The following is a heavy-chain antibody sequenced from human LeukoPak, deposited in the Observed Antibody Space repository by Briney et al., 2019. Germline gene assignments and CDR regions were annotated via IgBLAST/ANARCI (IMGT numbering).Heavy chain of an antibody. CDR1: GPSISSSSYY. V-gene: IGHV4-39*01. J-gene: IGHJ6*03. CDR3: ATTYSSGWYNYYYYMDV. D-gene: IGHD6-19*01. Sequence: KSSQTLSLTCTVSGPSISSSSYYWGWIRQPPGKGLEGIGSIYYSGSTYYNPCLKSRVTISVDTSKNQFSLQLSSVTAADTAVYYCATTYSSGWYNYYYYMDVWGKGTTVTVSS. CDR2: IYYSGST.